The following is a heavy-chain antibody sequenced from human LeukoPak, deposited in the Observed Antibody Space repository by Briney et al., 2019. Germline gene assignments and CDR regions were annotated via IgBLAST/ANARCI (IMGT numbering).Heavy chain of an antibody. CDR1: GYTFTGYY. CDR2: INPKSGGT. V-gene: IGHV1-2*02. Sequence: ASVKVSCKASGYTFTGYYMHWVRQAPGQGLEWMGWINPKSGGTNNAQNSQGRVTMTWDTSISTAYMELSRLRPDDTAVYFCARGGYGGNVIRDYMDVWGKGTTVTVSS. J-gene: IGHJ6*03. CDR3: ARGGYGGNVIRDYMDV. D-gene: IGHD4-23*01.